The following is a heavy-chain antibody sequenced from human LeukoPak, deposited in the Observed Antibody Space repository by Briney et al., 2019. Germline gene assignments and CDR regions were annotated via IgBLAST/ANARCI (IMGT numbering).Heavy chain of an antibody. J-gene: IGHJ6*02. CDR3: ARDYDSSGYNNPYYYYGMDV. V-gene: IGHV3-30*04. CDR2: ISYDGSNK. Sequence: GGSLRLSCAASGFTFSSYAMHWVRQAPGKGLEWVAVISYDGSNKYYADSVKGRFTISRDNSKNTLHLQMNSLRAEDTAVYYCARDYDSSGYNNPYYYYGMDVWGQGTTVTVSS. CDR1: GFTFSSYA. D-gene: IGHD3-22*01.